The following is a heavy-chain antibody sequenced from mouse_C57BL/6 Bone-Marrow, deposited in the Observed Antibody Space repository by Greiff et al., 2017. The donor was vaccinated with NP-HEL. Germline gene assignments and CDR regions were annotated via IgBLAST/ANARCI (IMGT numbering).Heavy chain of an antibody. CDR1: GYTFTSYW. CDR3: ARGWLLPWFAY. V-gene: IGHV1-50*01. CDR2: IDPSDSYT. J-gene: IGHJ3*01. D-gene: IGHD2-3*01. Sequence: VQLQQPGAELVKPGASVKLSCKASGYTFTSYWMQWVKQRPGQGLEWIGEIDPSDSYTNYNQKFKGKATLTVDTSSSTAYMQLSSLTSEDSAVYYWARGWLLPWFAYWGQGTLVTVSA.